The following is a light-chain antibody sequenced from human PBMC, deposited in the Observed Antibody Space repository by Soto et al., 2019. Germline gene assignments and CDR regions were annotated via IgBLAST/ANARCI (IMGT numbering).Light chain of an antibody. V-gene: IGKV1-39*01. CDR3: QQSYSTPDT. CDR2: AAS. Sequence: DLPMTQSPSSLSASVGDSVTITCRASQSISSYLNWYQQKPGKAPKLLIYAASSLQSGVPSRFSGRGSGTDFTLTISSLQPEDFATYYCQQSYSTPDTFGQGTKLEIK. CDR1: QSISSY. J-gene: IGKJ2*01.